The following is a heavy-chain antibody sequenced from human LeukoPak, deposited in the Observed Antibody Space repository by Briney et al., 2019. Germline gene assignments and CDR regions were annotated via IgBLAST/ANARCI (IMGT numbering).Heavy chain of an antibody. Sequence: PGGSLRLSCAASGFTFSSYWMSWVRQAPGKGLEWVANIKQDGSEKYYVDSVKGRFTISRDNAKNSLYLQMNSLRAEDTAVYYCAREGYDILTGRPLNLYYYYYMDVWGKGTTVTISS. V-gene: IGHV3-7*01. CDR2: IKQDGSEK. CDR1: GFTFSSYW. D-gene: IGHD3-9*01. CDR3: AREGYDILTGRPLNLYYYYYMDV. J-gene: IGHJ6*03.